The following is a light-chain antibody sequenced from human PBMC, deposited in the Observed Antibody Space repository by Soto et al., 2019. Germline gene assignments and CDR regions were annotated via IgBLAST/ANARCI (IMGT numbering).Light chain of an antibody. CDR1: SSDVGGYNY. Sequence: QSALTQPASVSGSPGQSITISCTGSSSDVGGYNYVSWYQQHPGKAPKLMIYEVSNRPSGVSNRFSGSKSGNTASLTISGLQAEDEADYYCSSYTSISSLDVFGTGTK. CDR3: SSYTSISSLDV. V-gene: IGLV2-14*01. J-gene: IGLJ1*01. CDR2: EVS.